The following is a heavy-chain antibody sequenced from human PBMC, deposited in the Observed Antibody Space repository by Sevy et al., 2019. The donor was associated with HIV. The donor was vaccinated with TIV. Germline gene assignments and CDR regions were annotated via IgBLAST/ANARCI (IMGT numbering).Heavy chain of an antibody. J-gene: IGHJ6*02. CDR2: TSYDGHNN. D-gene: IGHD1-26*01. CDR1: GFTFSNYG. Sequence: GGSLRLSCAASGFTFSNYGIHWVRQAPGKGLEWVAITSYDGHNNYYEDSVKGRFTISRDNSKNTLYLQMNSLRAEDTAVYYCAKDLLQLTIKELAQDYYYGMDVWDQGTTVTVSS. V-gene: IGHV3-30*18. CDR3: AKDLLQLTIKELAQDYYYGMDV.